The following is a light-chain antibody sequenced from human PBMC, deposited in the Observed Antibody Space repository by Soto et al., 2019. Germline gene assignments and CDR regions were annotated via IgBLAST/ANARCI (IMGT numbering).Light chain of an antibody. Sequence: EIVLTQSPGTLSLSPGERASLSCRASQSVSSGYLAWYQQKPGQAPRLLIYGASSRATGIPDRFSGSGSGTDFTLTISRLEPEDFAVYYCLQYGSSPRTFGQGTKLEIK. CDR3: LQYGSSPRT. CDR2: GAS. J-gene: IGKJ2*01. V-gene: IGKV3-20*01. CDR1: QSVSSGY.